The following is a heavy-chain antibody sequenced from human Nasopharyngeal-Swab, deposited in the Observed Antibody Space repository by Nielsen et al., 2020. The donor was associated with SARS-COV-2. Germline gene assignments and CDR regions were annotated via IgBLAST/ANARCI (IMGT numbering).Heavy chain of an antibody. CDR1: GFTFSSTC. J-gene: IGHJ4*02. D-gene: IGHD2-2*01. V-gene: IGHV3-7*01. CDR2: INQDGSDK. CDR3: ARDFHIVVVPAALDY. Sequence: GESLKISCAASGFTFSSTCMTWVRQAPGKGLEWVANINQDGSDKYYVDSVKGRFTISRDNTKNSLYLQMSSLRTEDTAVYYCARDFHIVVVPAALDYWGQGTLVTVSS.